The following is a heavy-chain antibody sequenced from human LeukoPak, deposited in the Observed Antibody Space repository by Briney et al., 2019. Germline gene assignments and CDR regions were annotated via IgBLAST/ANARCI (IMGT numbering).Heavy chain of an antibody. CDR3: AYGYSSLPPDY. CDR2: INHSGST. Sequence: SETLSLTCAVYGGSFSGYYWSWIRQPPGKGLEWIGEINHSGSTSYNPSLKSRVTISVDTSKNQFSLKLSSVTAADTAVYYCAYGYSSLPPDYWGQGTLVTVSS. V-gene: IGHV4-34*01. D-gene: IGHD6-6*01. J-gene: IGHJ4*02. CDR1: GGSFSGYY.